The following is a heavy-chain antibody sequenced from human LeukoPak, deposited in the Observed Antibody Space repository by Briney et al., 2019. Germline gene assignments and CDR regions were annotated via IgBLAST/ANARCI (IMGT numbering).Heavy chain of an antibody. CDR2: IYHSGST. Sequence: SETLSLTCAVSGYSISSGYYWGWIRQPPGKGLEWIGSIYHSGSTYYNPSLKSRFTISVDTSKNQFSLKLSSVTAADTAVYYCARHTIRGYDVSTFDYWGQGTLVTVST. D-gene: IGHD5-12*01. CDR3: ARHTIRGYDVSTFDY. J-gene: IGHJ4*02. CDR1: GYSISSGYY. V-gene: IGHV4-38-2*01.